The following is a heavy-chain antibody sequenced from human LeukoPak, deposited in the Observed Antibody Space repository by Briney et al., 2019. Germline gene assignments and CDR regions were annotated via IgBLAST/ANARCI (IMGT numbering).Heavy chain of an antibody. CDR1: GGFISSSSYY. D-gene: IGHD2-2*01. Sequence: SETLSLTCTVSGGFISSSSYYWGWIRQPPGKGLEWIGSIYYSGSTYYNPSLKSRVTISVDTSKNQFSLKLSSVTAADTAVYYCARLRMIPAAFVDYWGQGTLVTVSS. V-gene: IGHV4-39*01. CDR3: ARLRMIPAAFVDY. CDR2: IYYSGST. J-gene: IGHJ4*02.